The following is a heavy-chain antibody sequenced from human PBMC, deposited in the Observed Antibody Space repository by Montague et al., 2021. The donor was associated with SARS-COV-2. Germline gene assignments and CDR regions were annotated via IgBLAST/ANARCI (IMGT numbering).Heavy chain of an antibody. Sequence: SETLSLTCTVSGGSITNNIYYWAWIRQPPRKGLEWIGSIYYTGNTYYXPSLKSRVTISVVTSKNHFTLKLSSVTAAETAVYYCARLKRYFDSSGSPSAFDFWGQGKKVTVSS. CDR2: IYYTGNT. J-gene: IGHJ3*01. CDR3: ARLKRYFDSSGSPSAFDF. CDR1: GGSITNNIYY. V-gene: IGHV4-39*02. D-gene: IGHD3-22*01.